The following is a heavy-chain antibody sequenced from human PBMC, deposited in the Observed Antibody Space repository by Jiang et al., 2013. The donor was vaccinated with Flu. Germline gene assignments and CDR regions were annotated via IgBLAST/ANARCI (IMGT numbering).Heavy chain of an antibody. CDR1: GGSISSSSYY. CDR2: IYYSGST. CDR3: ARQRGRDPFSQWWELLTDFDY. Sequence: GPGLVKPSETLSLTCTVSGGSISSSSYYWGWIRQPPGKGLEWIGSIYYSGSTYYNPSLKSRVTISVDTSKNQFSLKLSSVTAADTAVYYCARQRGRDPFSQWWELLTDFDYWGQGTLVTVSS. V-gene: IGHV4-39*01. J-gene: IGHJ4*02. D-gene: IGHD1-26*01.